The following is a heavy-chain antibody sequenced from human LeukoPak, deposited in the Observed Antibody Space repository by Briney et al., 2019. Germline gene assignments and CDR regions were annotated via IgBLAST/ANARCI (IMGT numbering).Heavy chain of an antibody. CDR2: ISYDGSNK. Sequence: GRSLRLSCAASGFTFSSYAMHWVRQAPGKGLEWVAVISYDGSNKYYADSVKGRFTISRDNSKNTLYLQMNSLRAEDTAVYYCARDLMAAAGGPWGQGTLVTVSS. V-gene: IGHV3-30-3*01. J-gene: IGHJ5*02. D-gene: IGHD6-13*01. CDR3: ARDLMAAAGGP. CDR1: GFTFSSYA.